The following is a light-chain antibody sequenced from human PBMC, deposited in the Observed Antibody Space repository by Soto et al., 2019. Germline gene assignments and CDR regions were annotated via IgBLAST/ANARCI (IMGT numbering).Light chain of an antibody. J-gene: IGKJ2*01. CDR3: QQYGSSPRT. Sequence: EIVLTQSPGTLSLSPGERATLSCRASQSVSRSYLAWYRQKRGQAPRLLIYGASGRATGIPDRFSGSGSGTDFPRTISRLEPEDCAVYYCQQYGSSPRTFGQGTKLEI. CDR1: QSVSRSY. CDR2: GAS. V-gene: IGKV3-20*01.